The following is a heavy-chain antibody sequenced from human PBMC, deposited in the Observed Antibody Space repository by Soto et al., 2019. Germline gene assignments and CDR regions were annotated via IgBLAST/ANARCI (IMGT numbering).Heavy chain of an antibody. CDR2: IIPILGIA. Sequence: QVQLVQSGAEVKKPGSSVKVSCKASGGTFSSYTISWVRQAPGQGLEWMGRIIPILGIANYAQKFQGRVTITPDKSTSTAYMELSSLRSEDTAVYYCARDIIGWHGDRYWYFDLWGRGTLVTVSS. J-gene: IGHJ2*01. V-gene: IGHV1-69*08. CDR1: GGTFSSYT. D-gene: IGHD4-17*01. CDR3: ARDIIGWHGDRYWYFDL.